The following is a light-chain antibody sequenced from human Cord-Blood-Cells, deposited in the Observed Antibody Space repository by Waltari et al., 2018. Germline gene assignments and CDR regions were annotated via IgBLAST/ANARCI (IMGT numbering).Light chain of an antibody. CDR1: SCNIGSYY. J-gene: IGLJ3*02. CDR3: AAWDDSMSGWV. V-gene: IGLV1-47*01. Sequence: QSVLTQPPSASGTPGQRVTIYCSGSSCNIGSYYVYWYQHLPGTAPQLLLYRNNRRPSGVPDRFSSAKSGTTAALAISVLRSEDEADYYCAAWDDSMSGWVFGGGTKLTVL. CDR2: RNN.